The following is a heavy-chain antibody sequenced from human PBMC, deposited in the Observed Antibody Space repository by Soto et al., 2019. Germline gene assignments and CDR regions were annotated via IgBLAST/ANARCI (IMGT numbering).Heavy chain of an antibody. J-gene: IGHJ4*02. V-gene: IGHV3-53*01. CDR1: GFTVSSNY. D-gene: IGHD5-18*01. CDR2: IYSGGST. CDR3: ASGGCSYGPPAFDY. Sequence: EVQLVESGGGLIQPGGSLRLSCAASGFTVSSNYMSWVRQAPGKGLEWVSVIYSGGSTYYADSVKGRFTISRDNSKNTLYLQMNSLRAEDTAVYYCASGGCSYGPPAFDYWGQGTLVTVSS.